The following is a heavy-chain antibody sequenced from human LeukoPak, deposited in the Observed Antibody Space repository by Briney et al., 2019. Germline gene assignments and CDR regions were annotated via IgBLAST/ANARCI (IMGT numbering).Heavy chain of an antibody. D-gene: IGHD2-21*02. CDR1: GFTFSSYE. J-gene: IGHJ5*02. CDR2: ISRGSSTI. V-gene: IGHV3-48*02. CDR3: ARECGGDCYTWFDP. Sequence: GGSLRLSCAASGFTFSSYEMNWVRQAPGKGLEWVSYISRGSSTIYYADSVKGRFTISRDNAKNSLYLQMNSLRDEDTAVYYCARECGGDCYTWFDPWGQGTLVTVSS.